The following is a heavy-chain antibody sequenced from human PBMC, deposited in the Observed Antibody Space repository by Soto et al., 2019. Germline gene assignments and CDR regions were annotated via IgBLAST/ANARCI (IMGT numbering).Heavy chain of an antibody. D-gene: IGHD3-3*01. CDR3: ARGAGVVVIFLFRQNNWFDP. Sequence: ASVKVSCKASGYTFTGYYMHWVRQAPGQGLEWMGWINPNSGGTNYAQKFQGWVTMTRDTSISTAYMELSRLRSDDTAVYYCARGAGVVVIFLFRQNNWFDPWGQGILVTVFS. J-gene: IGHJ5*02. CDR2: INPNSGGT. V-gene: IGHV1-2*04. CDR1: GYTFTGYY.